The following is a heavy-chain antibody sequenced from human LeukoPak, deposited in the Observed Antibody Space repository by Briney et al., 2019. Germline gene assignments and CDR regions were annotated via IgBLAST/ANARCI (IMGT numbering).Heavy chain of an antibody. J-gene: IGHJ3*02. V-gene: IGHV4-59*01. D-gene: IGHD6-13*01. CDR2: IHHTGYT. CDR1: GGSISSDY. Sequence: SETLSLTCTVSGGSISSDYWSWIRQSPGKGLDWIGYIHHTGYTNYNPTLESRVTISIDTSKKHLSLKLTSVTAADTAVYYCAREVPRTAAAGSECFDIWGQGTLVTVSS. CDR3: AREVPRTAAAGSECFDI.